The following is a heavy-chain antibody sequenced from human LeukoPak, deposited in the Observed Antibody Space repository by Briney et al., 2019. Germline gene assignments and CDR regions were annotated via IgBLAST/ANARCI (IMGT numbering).Heavy chain of an antibody. CDR2: IIPILGIA. V-gene: IGHV1-69*10. Sequence: SVKVSCKASGGTFSSYAISWVRQAPGQGLERMGWIIPILGIANYAQKFQGRVTITADKSTSTAYMELSSLRSEDTAVYYCARETTYYYDSSGYSGYYFDYWGQGTLVTVSS. CDR3: ARETTYYYDSSGYSGYYFDY. D-gene: IGHD3-22*01. CDR1: GGTFSSYA. J-gene: IGHJ4*02.